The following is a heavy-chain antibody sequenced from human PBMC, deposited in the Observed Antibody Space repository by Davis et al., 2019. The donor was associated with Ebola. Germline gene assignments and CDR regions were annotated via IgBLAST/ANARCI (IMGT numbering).Heavy chain of an antibody. CDR3: ARKSSGWSFYFDY. J-gene: IGHJ4*02. V-gene: IGHV4-28*01. Sequence: SETLSLTCAVSGYSISSSNWWGCIRQPPGKGLEWIGYIYYSGSTYYNPSLKSRVTMSVDTSKNQFSLKLSSVTAVDTAVYYCARKSSGWSFYFDYWGQGTLVTASS. D-gene: IGHD6-19*01. CDR1: GYSISSSNW. CDR2: IYYSGST.